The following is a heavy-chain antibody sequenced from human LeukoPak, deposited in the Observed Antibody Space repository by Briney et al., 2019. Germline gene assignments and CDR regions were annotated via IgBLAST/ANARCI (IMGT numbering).Heavy chain of an antibody. J-gene: IGHJ5*02. CDR1: GYTFTNFG. CDR2: VNTNTGIP. D-gene: IGHD6-13*01. CDR3: ARGSYISNLGP. Sequence: ASVKVSCKASGYTFTNFGIHWVRQAPGQGLEWMGWVNTNTGIPTYAQGFTGRSVLSLDTSVSTTYLQISSLKAEDTAVYYCARGSYISNLGPWGQGTLVTVSS. V-gene: IGHV7-4-1*02.